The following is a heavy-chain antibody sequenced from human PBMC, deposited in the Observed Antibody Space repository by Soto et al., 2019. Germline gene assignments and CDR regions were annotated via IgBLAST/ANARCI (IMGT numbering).Heavy chain of an antibody. CDR3: ARQNGYKLISYYYYYGMDV. D-gene: IGHD2-2*01. J-gene: IGHJ6*02. CDR2: IDPSDSYT. CDR1: GYSFTSYW. Sequence: PGESLKISCNGSGYSFTSYWISWVRQMPGKGLEWMGRIDPSDSYTNYSPSFQGHVTISADKSISTAYLQWSSLKASDTAMYYCARQNGYKLISYYYYYGMDVWGQGTTVTVYS. V-gene: IGHV5-10-1*01.